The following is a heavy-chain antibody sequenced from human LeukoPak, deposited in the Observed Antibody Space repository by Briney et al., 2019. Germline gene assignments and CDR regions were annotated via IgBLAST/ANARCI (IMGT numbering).Heavy chain of an antibody. CDR2: NYHSGST. V-gene: IGHV4-38-2*02. Sequence: PSETLSLTCTVSGYSISSGYYWGWIRQPPGKGLEWIGSNYHSGSTNYNPSLTSRVTISVDTSKNQFSLKLSSVTAADTAVYYCARVDYYYMDVGGKGTTVTVSS. J-gene: IGHJ6*03. CDR3: ARVDYYYMDV. CDR1: GYSISSGYY.